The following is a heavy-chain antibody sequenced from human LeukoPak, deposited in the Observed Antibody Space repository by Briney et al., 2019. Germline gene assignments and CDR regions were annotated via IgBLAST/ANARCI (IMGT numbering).Heavy chain of an antibody. V-gene: IGHV3-53*01. J-gene: IGHJ6*03. D-gene: IGHD6-19*01. CDR3: ARAQWRTYSYYYMDV. Sequence: GGSLSLSCAASGFTVSFNYMSWVRQAPGKGLEWISVIYSGGSTYYADSVKDRFTISRDDSKNTLYLQMNSLRAEDTAIYYCARAQWRTYSYYYMDVWGKGTTVTVSS. CDR2: IYSGGST. CDR1: GFTVSFNY.